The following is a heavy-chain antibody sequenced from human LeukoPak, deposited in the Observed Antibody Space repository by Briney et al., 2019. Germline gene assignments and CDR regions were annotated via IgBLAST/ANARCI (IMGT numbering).Heavy chain of an antibody. CDR3: ARASLELYAFDI. D-gene: IGHD1-7*01. J-gene: IGHJ3*02. Sequence: GGSLRLSCAASGFTVSSSYMSWVRQAPGKGLEWVSVIFSGGSTYYADSVKGRFTISRDNSKNTLYLQMNSLRAEDTAVYYCARASLELYAFDIWGQGTMVTVSS. CDR1: GFTVSSSY. CDR2: IFSGGST. V-gene: IGHV3-53*01.